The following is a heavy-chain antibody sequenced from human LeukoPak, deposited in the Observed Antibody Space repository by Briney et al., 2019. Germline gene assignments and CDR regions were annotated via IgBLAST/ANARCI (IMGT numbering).Heavy chain of an antibody. Sequence: GGSLRLSCAASGFTFDDYAVHWVRQAPGRGLEWVSLISEDGGSTYYADSVRGRFTISRDNSKNSLILHMNSLRSEDTALYYCAKAHVAQLYYLWDFLDYWGQGTLVTVSS. J-gene: IGHJ4*02. CDR3: AKAHVAQLYYLWDFLDY. V-gene: IGHV3-43*02. CDR2: ISEDGGST. D-gene: IGHD3/OR15-3a*01. CDR1: GFTFDDYA.